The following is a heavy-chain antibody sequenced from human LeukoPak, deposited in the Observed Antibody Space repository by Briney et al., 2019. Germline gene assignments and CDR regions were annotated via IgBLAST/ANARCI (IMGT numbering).Heavy chain of an antibody. Sequence: SETLSLTCTVSGGSISSYYWSWIGQPPGKGLEWIGYIYYSGSTNYNPSLKSRVTISVDTSKNQFSLKLSSVTAADTAIYYCARDRDPGYSSSWFTFDIWGQGTMVTVSS. J-gene: IGHJ3*02. D-gene: IGHD6-13*01. CDR1: GGSISSYY. CDR2: IYYSGST. V-gene: IGHV4-59*01. CDR3: ARDRDPGYSSSWFTFDI.